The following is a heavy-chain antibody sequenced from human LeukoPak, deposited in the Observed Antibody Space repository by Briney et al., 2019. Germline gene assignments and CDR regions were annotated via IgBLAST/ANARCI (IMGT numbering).Heavy chain of an antibody. CDR1: GGSISSGGYY. J-gene: IGHJ4*02. Sequence: SETLSLTCTVSGGSISSGGYYWSWIRQHPGKGLEWIGYIFYSGSTYYNPSLKSRVTISVDTSKNQFSLKLSSVTAADTAVYYCARDGEDIVVVPNYWGQGTLVTVSS. CDR2: IFYSGST. CDR3: ARDGEDIVVVPNY. V-gene: IGHV4-31*03. D-gene: IGHD2-2*01.